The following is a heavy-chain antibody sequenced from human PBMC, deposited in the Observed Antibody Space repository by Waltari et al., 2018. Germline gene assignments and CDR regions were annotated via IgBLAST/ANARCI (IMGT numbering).Heavy chain of an antibody. D-gene: IGHD3-10*01. Sequence: QVQLQESGPGLVKPSQTLSLTCTVSGGSISSGGYYWSWIRQHPGKGLEWIGYIYYSGSTYYNPSLKSRVTISVDTSKNQFSLKLSSVTAADTAVYYCARAEFYGSGSYTDCFFDYWGQGTLVTVSS. CDR3: ARAEFYGSGSYTDCFFDY. CDR1: GGSISSGGYY. CDR2: IYYSGST. V-gene: IGHV4-31*03. J-gene: IGHJ4*02.